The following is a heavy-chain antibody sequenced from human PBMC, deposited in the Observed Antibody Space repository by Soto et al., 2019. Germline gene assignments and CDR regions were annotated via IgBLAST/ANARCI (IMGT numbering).Heavy chain of an antibody. CDR1: GFTLGNYG. D-gene: IGHD1-1*01. V-gene: IGHV3-23*01. CDR3: ARWNGYGDH. Sequence: VQLLESGGGLVQPGGSLRLSCVVSGFTLGNYGVTWVRQAPGKGLEWVSGFSGGSGTTHYRDSVKGRFTISRDDPRSTVYLQMNSLGVDDTAGYYCARWNGYGDHWGRGTLVTVSS. J-gene: IGHJ4*02. CDR2: FSGGSGTT.